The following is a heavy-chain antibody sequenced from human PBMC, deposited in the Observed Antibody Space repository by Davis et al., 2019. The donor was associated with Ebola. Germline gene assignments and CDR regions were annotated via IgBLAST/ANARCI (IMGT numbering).Heavy chain of an antibody. CDR3: ARGVGTMVRGVEFHFDE. D-gene: IGHD3-10*01. CDR2: VYAGSVT. V-gene: IGHV3-66*01. Sequence: PGGSLRLSCEASGFTVSSNHMSWVRQAPGKGLEWVSVVYAGSVTHYADSVKGRFIISRDNSKNTLYLQMDSLRSEDTAVYYCARGVGTMVRGVEFHFDEWGQGTLVTVSS. CDR1: GFTVSSNH. J-gene: IGHJ4*02.